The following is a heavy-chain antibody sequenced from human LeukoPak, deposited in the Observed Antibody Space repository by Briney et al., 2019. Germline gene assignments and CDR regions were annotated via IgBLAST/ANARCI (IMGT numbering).Heavy chain of an antibody. CDR3: ARVRNTPPFYYYGMDV. CDR2: ISSSSYI. Sequence: GGSLRLSCAASGFTFSSYSMNWVRQAPGKGLEWVSSISSSSYIYYADSVKGRFTISRDNAKNSLYLQMNSLRAEDTAVYYCARVRNTPPFYYYGMDVWGQGTTVTVSS. V-gene: IGHV3-21*01. J-gene: IGHJ6*02. CDR1: GFTFSSYS.